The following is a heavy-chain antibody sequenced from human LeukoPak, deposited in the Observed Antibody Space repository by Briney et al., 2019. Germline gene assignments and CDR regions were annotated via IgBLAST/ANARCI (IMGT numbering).Heavy chain of an antibody. CDR3: ARLHALGAEEFDP. V-gene: IGHV4-59*07. Sequence: SDTLSLTCTVSGDSLTGHYWSWIRQPPGKGLEWIGYIHYTGSTNYNPSLNSRITMSVDTPNNQFSLRLTSVTATDTAVYYCARLHALGAEEFDPWGQGALVTVSS. D-gene: IGHD3-16*01. J-gene: IGHJ5*02. CDR2: IHYTGST. CDR1: GDSLTGHY.